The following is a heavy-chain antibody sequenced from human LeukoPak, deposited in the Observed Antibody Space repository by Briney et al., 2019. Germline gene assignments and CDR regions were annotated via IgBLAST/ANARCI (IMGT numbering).Heavy chain of an antibody. Sequence: GSLRLSCAASGFTFSSYEMNWVRQAPGKGLEWVSYISSSGSTIYYADSVKGRFTISRDNAKNSLYLQMNSLRAEDTAVYYCAREDPPIEYFQHWGQGTLVTVSS. CDR3: AREDPPIEYFQH. V-gene: IGHV3-48*03. J-gene: IGHJ1*01. CDR2: ISSSGSTI. CDR1: GFTFSSYE.